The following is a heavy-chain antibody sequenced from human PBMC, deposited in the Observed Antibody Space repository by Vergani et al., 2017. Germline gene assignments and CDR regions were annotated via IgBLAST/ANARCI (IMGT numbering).Heavy chain of an antibody. D-gene: IGHD1-1*01. V-gene: IGHV3-30*03. Sequence: QVQLVESGGGVVQRGGSLRLSLVVSGFTSSYYGMHWVRQAPGKGLEWVAVISYDGTQKYYADSVKGRFTISRDNSKSTLYLQMNSLRTEDTAVYYCATKSCGTPGCQIGYFREWGQGTLVTVSS. CDR1: GFTSSYYG. CDR2: ISYDGTQK. CDR3: ATKSCGTPGCQIGYFRE. J-gene: IGHJ1*01.